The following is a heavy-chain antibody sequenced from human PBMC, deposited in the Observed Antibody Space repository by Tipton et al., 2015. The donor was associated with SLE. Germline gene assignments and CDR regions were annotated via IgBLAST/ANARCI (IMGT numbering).Heavy chain of an antibody. D-gene: IGHD6-19*01. CDR2: ISYSGST. V-gene: IGHV4-59*11. Sequence: TLSLTCTVSGATLSVPYWTWLRQPPGRGLAWIGYISYSGSTNYSPTLKSRVTISLDTSKTQFSLNLRSVTAADTAIYYCARGGYSSGWYGDYFVYCGQGTLVTVSS. J-gene: IGHJ4*02. CDR1: GATLSVPY. CDR3: ARGGYSSGWYGDYFVY.